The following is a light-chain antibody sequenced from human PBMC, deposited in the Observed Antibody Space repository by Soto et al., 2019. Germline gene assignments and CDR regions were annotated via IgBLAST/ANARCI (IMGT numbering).Light chain of an antibody. CDR1: QSLSSS. V-gene: IGKV3-15*01. J-gene: IGKJ3*01. Sequence: EIGLTQSPATLSVSPGERATLSCRASQSLSSSLAWYQQKPGQSPRLLIYGASTRAAGIPARFSGSGSTTEFTLTISSLQSEDYAIYYCQHYIAWPPLFTFGPGSRVDVK. CDR2: GAS. CDR3: QHYIAWPPLFT.